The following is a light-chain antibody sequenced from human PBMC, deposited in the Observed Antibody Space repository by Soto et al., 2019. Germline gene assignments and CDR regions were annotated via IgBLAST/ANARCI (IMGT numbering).Light chain of an antibody. V-gene: IGLV2-14*01. CDR2: QVS. CDR3: SSYTTSTTIV. J-gene: IGLJ2*01. CDR1: SSDVGHYNY. Sequence: QSALTQPASVSGSPGQSITISCTGTSSDVGHYNYVSWYQQHPGKAPKLMIYQVSNRPSGVSNRFSGSKSGSTASLTISGLRAEDEADYYCSSYTTSTTIVFGGGTKLTVL.